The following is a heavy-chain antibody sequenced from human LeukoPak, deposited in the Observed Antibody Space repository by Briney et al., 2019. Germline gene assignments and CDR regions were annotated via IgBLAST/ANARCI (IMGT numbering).Heavy chain of an antibody. D-gene: IGHD3-10*01. Sequence: SETLSLTCTVSGGSISSYYWSWIRQPPGKGLEWIGHIYYSGSTNYNPSLKSRVTISVDTSKNQFSLKLSSVTAADTAVYYCARAPYYYGSGTSRFDYWGQGTLVTVSS. J-gene: IGHJ4*02. CDR1: GGSISSYY. CDR2: IYYSGST. V-gene: IGHV4-59*01. CDR3: ARAPYYYGSGTSRFDY.